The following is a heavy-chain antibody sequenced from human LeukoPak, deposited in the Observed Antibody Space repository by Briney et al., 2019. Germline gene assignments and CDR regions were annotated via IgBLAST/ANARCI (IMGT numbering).Heavy chain of an antibody. CDR3: ARHAHRDQGPYLRYFDWSVWGGASGPDYYYYYGMDV. CDR1: GGSISSYY. J-gene: IGHJ6*02. CDR2: IYYSGST. Sequence: SETLSLTCTVSGGSISSYYWSWIRQPPGKGLEWIGYIYYSGSTNYNPSLKSRVTVSVDTSKNQFSLKLSSVTAADTAVYYCARHAHRDQGPYLRYFDWSVWGGASGPDYYYYYGMDVWGQGTTVTVSS. D-gene: IGHD3-9*01. V-gene: IGHV4-59*08.